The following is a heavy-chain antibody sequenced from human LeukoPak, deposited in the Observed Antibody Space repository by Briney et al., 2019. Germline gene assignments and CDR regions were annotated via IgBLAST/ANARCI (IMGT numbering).Heavy chain of an antibody. CDR3: ARTSLTFDI. CDR1: GGSISSYY. Sequence: SETLSLTCTVSGGSISSYYWSWIRQPAGKGLDWIGRIYTSGSTNYTPSLKSRVTMSVDTSKSQFSLKLRSVTAADTAVYYCARTSLTFDIWGQGTMVTVSS. V-gene: IGHV4-4*07. D-gene: IGHD6-6*01. CDR2: IYTSGST. J-gene: IGHJ3*02.